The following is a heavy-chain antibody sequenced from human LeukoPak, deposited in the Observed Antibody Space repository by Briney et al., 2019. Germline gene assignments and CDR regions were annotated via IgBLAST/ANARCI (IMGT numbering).Heavy chain of an antibody. CDR1: GFTFSSYA. CDR3: AKGPTYYYDSSGYYFDY. V-gene: IGHV3-23*01. J-gene: IGHJ4*02. CDR2: ISGSGGST. Sequence: GGSLRLSCAASGFTFSSYAMSWVRQAPGEGLGWVSAISGSGGSTYYADSVKGRFTISRDNSKNTPYLQMNSLRAEDTAVYYCAKGPTYYYDSSGYYFDYWGQGTLVTVSS. D-gene: IGHD3-22*01.